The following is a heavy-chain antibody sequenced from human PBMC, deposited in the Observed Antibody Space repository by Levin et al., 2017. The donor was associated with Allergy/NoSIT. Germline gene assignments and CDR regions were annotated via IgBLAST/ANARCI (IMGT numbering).Heavy chain of an antibody. D-gene: IGHD3-10*01. Sequence: GGSLRLSCAASGFTFSSYGMHWVRQAPGKGLEWVAVISYDGSNKYYADSVKGRFTISRDNSKNTLYLQMNSLRAEDTAVYYCAKDRCGFREFPCRWFDPWGQGTLVTVSS. V-gene: IGHV3-30*18. CDR1: GFTFSSYG. J-gene: IGHJ5*02. CDR3: AKDRCGFREFPCRWFDP. CDR2: ISYDGSNK.